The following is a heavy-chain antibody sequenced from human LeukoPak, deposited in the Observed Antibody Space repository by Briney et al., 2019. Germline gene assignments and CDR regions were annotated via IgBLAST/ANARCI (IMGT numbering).Heavy chain of an antibody. CDR1: GYTFTSYG. CDR2: ISAYNGNT. D-gene: IGHD2-2*01. Sequence: ASVKVSCKASGYTFTSYGISWVRQAPGQGLEWMGWISAYNGNTNYAQKFQGRVTITRDTSASTAYMELSSLRSEDTAVYYCATPEYCSSTSCYLPGVYWGQGTLVTVSS. V-gene: IGHV1-18*01. CDR3: ATPEYCSSTSCYLPGVY. J-gene: IGHJ4*02.